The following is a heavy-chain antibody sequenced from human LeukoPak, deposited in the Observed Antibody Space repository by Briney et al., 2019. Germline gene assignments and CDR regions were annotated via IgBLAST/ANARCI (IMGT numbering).Heavy chain of an antibody. CDR1: GYTFTSYG. V-gene: IGHV1-18*01. CDR3: AKSTYYYDSSGYCPDY. D-gene: IGHD3-22*01. CDR2: ISAYNGNT. J-gene: IGHJ4*02. Sequence: ASVKVSCKASGYTFTSYGISWVRQAPGQGLEWMGWISAYNGNTNYAQNLQGRVTMTIDTSTSTAYMELRSLRSDDTAVYYCAKSTYYYDSSGYCPDYWGQGTLVTVSS.